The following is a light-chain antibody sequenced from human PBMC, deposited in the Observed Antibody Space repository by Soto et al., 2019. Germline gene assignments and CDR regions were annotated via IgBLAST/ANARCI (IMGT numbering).Light chain of an antibody. CDR1: QSVSSSY. CDR3: QQYGSSPPYT. Sequence: EIVLTQSPGTLSLSPGERATLSCRASQSVSSSYLAWYQQKPGQAPRLLIYGASSRATGMPDRFSGSGSGTDFTLTISRLEPEDFAVYYCQQYGSSPPYTFDQATKLEIK. J-gene: IGKJ2*01. V-gene: IGKV3-20*01. CDR2: GAS.